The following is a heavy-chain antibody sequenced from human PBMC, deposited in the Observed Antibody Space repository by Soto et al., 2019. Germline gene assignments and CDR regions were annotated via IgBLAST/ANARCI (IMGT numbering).Heavy chain of an antibody. CDR3: ARRGSGWYVEWFDP. D-gene: IGHD6-19*01. J-gene: IGHJ5*02. CDR2: INAGNGNT. Sequence: GASVKVSCKASGYTFTSYAMHWVRQAPGQRLEWMGWINAGNGNTKYSQKLQGRVTITRDTSASTAYMELSSLRSEDTAVYYCARRGSGWYVEWFDPWGQGTLVTVSS. V-gene: IGHV1-3*01. CDR1: GYTFTSYA.